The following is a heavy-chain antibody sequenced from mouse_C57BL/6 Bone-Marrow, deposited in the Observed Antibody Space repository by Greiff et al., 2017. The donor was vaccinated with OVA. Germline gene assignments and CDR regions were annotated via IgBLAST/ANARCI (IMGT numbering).Heavy chain of an antibody. Sequence: EVQLQESGPGLVKPSQSLSLTCSVTGYSITSGYYWNWIRQFPGNKLEWMGYISYDGSNNYNPSLKNRISITRDTSKNQFFLKLNSVTTEDTATYCGARGYYDYGAWFADWGQGTLVTVSA. CDR1: GYSITSGYY. J-gene: IGHJ3*01. D-gene: IGHD2-4*01. V-gene: IGHV3-6*01. CDR3: ARGYYDYGAWFAD. CDR2: ISYDGSN.